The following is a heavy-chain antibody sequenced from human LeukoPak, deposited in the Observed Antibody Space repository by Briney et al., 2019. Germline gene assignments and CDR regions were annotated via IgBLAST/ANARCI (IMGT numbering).Heavy chain of an antibody. J-gene: IGHJ4*02. D-gene: IGHD5-12*01. CDR3: AKDLDIVATITGN. V-gene: IGHV3-23*01. CDR2: VSGSGGST. Sequence: GGSLRLSCAASGFTFSSYAMSWVRQAPGEGLEWVSGVSGSGGSTYYADSVKGRFTISRDNSKNTLYLQMNSLRAEDTAVYYCAKDLDIVATITGNWGQGTLVTVSS. CDR1: GFTFSSYA.